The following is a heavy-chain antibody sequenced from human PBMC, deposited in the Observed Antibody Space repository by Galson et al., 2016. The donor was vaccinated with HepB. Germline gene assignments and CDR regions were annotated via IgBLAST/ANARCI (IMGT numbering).Heavy chain of an antibody. J-gene: IGHJ5*02. CDR3: AFGDWAPES. V-gene: IGHV1-69*13. D-gene: IGHD2-21*02. CDR2: IIPLFGTP. CDR1: GGTFNKYA. Sequence: SVKVSCKASGGTFNKYAISWVRLAPGQGLEWMGGIIPLFGTPYYAQKLLGRVTVSADEFTSTAYMELYSLTSDDTAVYYCAFGDWAPESWGQGTLVTVSS.